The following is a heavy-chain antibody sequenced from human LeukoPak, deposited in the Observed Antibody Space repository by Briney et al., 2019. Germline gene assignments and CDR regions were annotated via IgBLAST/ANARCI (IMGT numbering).Heavy chain of an antibody. J-gene: IGHJ6*02. Sequence: SETLSLTCTVSGGSISSYYWSWIRQPPGKGLEWIGDIYDSGSTRYNTSLESRVTISVGTSRNQFSLKLSSVTAADTAVYYCAKGGSTNFYYGDVWGQGTTVTVSS. D-gene: IGHD2/OR15-2a*01. CDR1: GGSISSYY. CDR3: AKGGSTNFYYGDV. V-gene: IGHV4-59*01. CDR2: IYDSGST.